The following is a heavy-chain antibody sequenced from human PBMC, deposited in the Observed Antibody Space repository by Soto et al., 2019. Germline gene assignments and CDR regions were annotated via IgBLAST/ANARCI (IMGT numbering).Heavy chain of an antibody. J-gene: IGHJ4*02. D-gene: IGHD3-9*01. CDR2: IYHSGNT. CDR1: GGSISSGDYS. V-gene: IGHV4-30-2*01. CDR3: ARRIILTGFDY. Sequence: QLQLQDSGSGLLNPSQTLSLTCAASGGSISSGDYSWSCIRQPPGKGQEWIGYIYHSGNTYHNPSLKSRVTISVDMSKNQFSLEVSSVTAADTAVYFCARRIILTGFDYWGQGTLVTVSS.